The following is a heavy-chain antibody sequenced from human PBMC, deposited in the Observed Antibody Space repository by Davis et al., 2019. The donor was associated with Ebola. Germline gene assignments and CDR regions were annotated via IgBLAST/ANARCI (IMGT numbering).Heavy chain of an antibody. CDR3: VRGSGWYTDYYFDS. V-gene: IGHV3-13*01. CDR2: IGTAGDT. D-gene: IGHD6-19*01. Sequence: GESLKISCAASGFTFSSYDMHWVRQATGKGLEWVSAIGTAGDTYYPGSVKGRFTISRDNAKNTLFLQMNSLRPEDTAVYYCVRGSGWYTDYYFDSWGQGTLVTVSS. CDR1: GFTFSSYD. J-gene: IGHJ4*02.